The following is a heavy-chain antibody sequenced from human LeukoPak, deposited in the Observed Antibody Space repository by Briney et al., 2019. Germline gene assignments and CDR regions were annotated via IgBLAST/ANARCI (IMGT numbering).Heavy chain of an antibody. J-gene: IGHJ4*02. CDR3: ARAYDFWSGYYFIEFGY. Sequence: GSSVKVSCKASGGTFSSYAISWVRQAPGQGLEWMGGIIPTFGTANYAQKFQGRVTITADESTSTAYMELSSLRSEDTAVYYCARAYDFWSGYYFIEFGYWGQGTLVTVSP. CDR1: GGTFSSYA. CDR2: IIPTFGTA. D-gene: IGHD3-3*01. V-gene: IGHV1-69*01.